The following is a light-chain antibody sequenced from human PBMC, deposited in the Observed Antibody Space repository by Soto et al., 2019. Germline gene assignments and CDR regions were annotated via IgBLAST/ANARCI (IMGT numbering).Light chain of an antibody. V-gene: IGLV3-1*01. J-gene: IGLJ2*01. CDR3: QAWDSTTYVV. Sequence: SYELTQPTSVSVSPGQTASITCSGDKLGDKYACWYQQKPGQSPVLLIYQDNKRPSGIPERFSGSNSGNTATLTISGTQAMDEADYYCQAWDSTTYVVFGGGTKLTVL. CDR2: QDN. CDR1: KLGDKY.